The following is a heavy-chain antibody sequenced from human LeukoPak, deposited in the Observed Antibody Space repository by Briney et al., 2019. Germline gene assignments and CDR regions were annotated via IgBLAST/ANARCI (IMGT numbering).Heavy chain of an antibody. Sequence: ASVKVSCKASGYTFTGYYMHWVRQAPGQGLEWMGWINHNSGGTNYAQELQGRVTMTRDTSISTAYMELSRLRSDDTAVYYCARDEGIAVAGRRGAFDIWGQGTLVTVSS. CDR3: ARDEGIAVAGRRGAFDI. V-gene: IGHV1-2*02. J-gene: IGHJ3*02. CDR1: GYTFTGYY. CDR2: INHNSGGT. D-gene: IGHD6-19*01.